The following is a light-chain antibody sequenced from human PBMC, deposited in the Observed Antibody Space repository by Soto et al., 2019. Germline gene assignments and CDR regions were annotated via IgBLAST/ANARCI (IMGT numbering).Light chain of an antibody. Sequence: DIVMTQSPLSLPVTLGQPASISCRSSPSLVHGDGNTYLNWYLQRPGQSPRRLIYRVSNRDSGVPDRFSGSGSGTDFTLKISRVEAEDVGVYYCMQGTYRRTFGQGTKVEIK. V-gene: IGKV2-30*02. CDR1: PSLVHGDGNTY. CDR2: RVS. J-gene: IGKJ1*01. CDR3: MQGTYRRT.